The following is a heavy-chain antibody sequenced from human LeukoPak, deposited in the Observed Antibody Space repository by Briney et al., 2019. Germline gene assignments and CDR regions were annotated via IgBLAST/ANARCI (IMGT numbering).Heavy chain of an antibody. CDR2: IYPGDSGT. CDR3: ARLKQQLVRGYDAFDI. V-gene: IGHV5-51*01. J-gene: IGHJ3*02. Sequence: GESLKISCKGSGYRFTSYWIGWVRQMPGKGLEGMGIIYPGDSGTRYSPSFQGQVTISADKSISTAYLQWSSLKASDTAMYYCARLKQQLVRGYDAFDIWGQGTMVTVSS. CDR1: GYRFTSYW. D-gene: IGHD6-13*01.